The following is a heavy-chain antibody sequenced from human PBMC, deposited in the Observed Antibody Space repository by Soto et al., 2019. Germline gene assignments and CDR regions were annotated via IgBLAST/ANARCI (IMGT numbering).Heavy chain of an antibody. J-gene: IGHJ4*02. CDR1: GFTFEDFA. V-gene: IGHV3-43*01. CDR2: ISWDGGSA. CDR3: AKGPRNFNYFDS. Sequence: EVQLVESGGTLVQPGGSLRLSCVGSGFTFEDFAIHWVRQVPGKGLEWVALISWDGGSAFYADAVKGRFTISRDNGQNSVHVGMSGLRTEDTALYYCAKGPRNFNYFDSWGQGTLVTVSS. D-gene: IGHD1-7*01.